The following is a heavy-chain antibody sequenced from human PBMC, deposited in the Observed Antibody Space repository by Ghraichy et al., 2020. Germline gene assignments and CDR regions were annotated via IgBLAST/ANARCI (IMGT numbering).Heavy chain of an antibody. Sequence: EGSLRLSCAASGFLFSSYSMHWVRQAPGKGLEWVALVWFDGRNKYSADSVKGRFTISRDNSKNTLHLQMDSLRVDDTAVYYCVAGATYYGLEVWGQGTTVTVSS. J-gene: IGHJ6*02. CDR2: VWFDGRNK. CDR1: GFLFSSYS. V-gene: IGHV3-33*01. CDR3: VAGATYYGLEV. D-gene: IGHD5-12*01.